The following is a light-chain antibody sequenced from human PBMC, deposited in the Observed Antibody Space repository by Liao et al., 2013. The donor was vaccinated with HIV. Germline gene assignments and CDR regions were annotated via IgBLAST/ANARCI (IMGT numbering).Light chain of an antibody. CDR1: SVGGTS. CDR3: QSALGV. Sequence: SYVLTQPPSVSVAPGKTAMITCGGDSVGGTSVHWYQQKPAQAPVLVIFKDSERPSGIPERFSGSSSGTKVTLTISGVLAEDEADYYCQSALGVFGGGTKLTVL. V-gene: IGLV3-25*03. J-gene: IGLJ3*02. CDR2: KDS.